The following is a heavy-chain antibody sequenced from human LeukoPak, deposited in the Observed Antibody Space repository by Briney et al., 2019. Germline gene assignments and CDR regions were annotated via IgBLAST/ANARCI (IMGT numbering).Heavy chain of an antibody. CDR1: GDSVSRNSAT. D-gene: IGHD2/OR15-2a*01. CDR3: ARQNTDIKTLDV. V-gene: IGHV6-1*01. CDR2: TFYTSKWYN. J-gene: IGHJ6*02. Sequence: LLTLSLTCAISGDSVSRNSATWNWIRQSPSRGLEWLGRTFYTSKWYNEYAESVKSRITIIADTSKNQVSLQLNSVTPEDTAIYYCARQNTDIKTLDVWGQGTTVTV.